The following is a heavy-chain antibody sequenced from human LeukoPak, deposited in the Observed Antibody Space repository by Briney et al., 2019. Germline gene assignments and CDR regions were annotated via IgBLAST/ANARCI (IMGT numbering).Heavy chain of an antibody. Sequence: PSETLSLTCTVSGGSISNYYWSWIRQPAGKGLEWIGRIYTSGSTNYSPSLKSRVTMSIDTSKNQFSLKLSSVTAADTAVYYCARGASGTLYDAFDIWGQGTMVTVSS. D-gene: IGHD1-26*01. CDR3: ARGASGTLYDAFDI. J-gene: IGHJ3*02. CDR1: GGSISNYY. CDR2: IYTSGST. V-gene: IGHV4-4*07.